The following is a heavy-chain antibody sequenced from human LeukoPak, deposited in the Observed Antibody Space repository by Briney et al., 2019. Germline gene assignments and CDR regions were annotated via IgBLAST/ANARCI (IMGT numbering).Heavy chain of an antibody. J-gene: IGHJ4*02. Sequence: PGGSLRLSCAASGFTFSSYSMNWVRQAPGKGLEWVSYISSSSSTIYYADSVKGRFTISRDNAKNLLYLQMNSLRAEDTAVYYCARLYDFWSGYSPLTYWGQGTLVTVSS. CDR3: ARLYDFWSGYSPLTY. D-gene: IGHD3-3*01. CDR1: GFTFSSYS. CDR2: ISSSSSTI. V-gene: IGHV3-48*01.